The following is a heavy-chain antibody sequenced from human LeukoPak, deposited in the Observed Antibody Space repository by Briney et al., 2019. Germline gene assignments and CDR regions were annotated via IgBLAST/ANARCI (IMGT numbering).Heavy chain of an antibody. CDR2: IYSGGST. V-gene: IGHV3-53*01. CDR3: ARPQQRNMVRGSAFDI. J-gene: IGHJ3*02. CDR1: GFTVSSNY. D-gene: IGHD3-10*01. Sequence: PGGSLRLSCAASGFTVSSNYMSWVRQAPGKGLEWVSVIYSGGSTYYADSVKGRFTVSRDNSKNTLYLQMNSLRAEDTAVYYCARPQQRNMVRGSAFDIWGQGTMVTVSS.